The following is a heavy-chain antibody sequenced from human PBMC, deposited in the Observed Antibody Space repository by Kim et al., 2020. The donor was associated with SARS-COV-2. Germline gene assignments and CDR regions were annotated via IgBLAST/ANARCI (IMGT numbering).Heavy chain of an antibody. D-gene: IGHD2-2*01. J-gene: IGHJ6*02. CDR3: ATGTPLKDIVVVPAAMLYYYGMDV. CDR2: FDPEDGET. Sequence: ASVKVSCKVSGYTLTELSMHWVRQAPGKGLEWMGGFDPEDGETIYAQKFQGRVTMTEDTSTDTAYMELSSLRSEDTAVYYCATGTPLKDIVVVPAAMLYYYGMDVGGQETTVTVSS. CDR1: GYTLTELS. V-gene: IGHV1-24*01.